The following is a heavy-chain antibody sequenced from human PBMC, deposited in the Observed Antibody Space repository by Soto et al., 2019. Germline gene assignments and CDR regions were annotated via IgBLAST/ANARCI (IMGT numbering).Heavy chain of an antibody. J-gene: IGHJ2*01. CDR2: IYYSGST. V-gene: IGHV4-31*03. CDR1: GGSVSRGGYY. Sequence: QVQLQESGAGLVQPTQTLSLTCTVSGGSVSRGGYYWSWIRQRPGKGVEWIGYIYYSGSTYYNPSLKSRVTISVDTSKIQFSLKLSSVTATDTVVNYCARASGSSIVRGVPPYWYFDLWGRGTLVTVSS. D-gene: IGHD3-10*01. CDR3: ARASGSSIVRGVPPYWYFDL.